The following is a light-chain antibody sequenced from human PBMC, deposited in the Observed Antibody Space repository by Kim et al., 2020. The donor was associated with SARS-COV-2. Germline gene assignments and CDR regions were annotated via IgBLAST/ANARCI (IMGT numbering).Light chain of an antibody. J-gene: IGKJ5*01. CDR1: QSVSSN. CDR2: GAS. Sequence: SPGERATLSCRASQSVSSNLDWYQQKPGQAPRLLIYGASTRATGIPARFSGSGSGTEFTLTISSLQSEDFAVYYCQQYNNWPPITFGQGTRLEIK. V-gene: IGKV3-15*01. CDR3: QQYNNWPPIT.